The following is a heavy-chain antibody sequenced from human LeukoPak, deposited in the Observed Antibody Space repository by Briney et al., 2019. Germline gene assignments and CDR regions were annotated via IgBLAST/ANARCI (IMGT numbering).Heavy chain of an antibody. CDR2: ISSSSSTI. CDR1: GFTFSSYS. CDR3: ARVTCSSTSRRCYYYMDV. D-gene: IGHD2-2*01. Sequence: GGSLRLSCAASGFTFSSYSMNWVRQAPGKGLEWVSYISSSSSTIYYADSVKGRFTISRDNAKNSLYLQMNSLRAEDTAVYYCARVTCSSTSRRCYYYMDVWGKGTTVTVSS. J-gene: IGHJ6*03. V-gene: IGHV3-48*01.